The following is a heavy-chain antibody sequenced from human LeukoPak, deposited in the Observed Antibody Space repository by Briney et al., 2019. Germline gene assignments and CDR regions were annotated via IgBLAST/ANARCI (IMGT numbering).Heavy chain of an antibody. Sequence: GGSLRLSCAASGFTFSNYGMHWVRQAPGKGLEWVALISYDGSNKYYADSVKGRFTISRDNSKNTLHLQMNSLRTEDTAVYYCAKSELLWIQVSGPPDYWGQGTLVTVSS. D-gene: IGHD5-18*01. J-gene: IGHJ4*02. V-gene: IGHV3-30*18. CDR3: AKSELLWIQVSGPPDY. CDR2: ISYDGSNK. CDR1: GFTFSNYG.